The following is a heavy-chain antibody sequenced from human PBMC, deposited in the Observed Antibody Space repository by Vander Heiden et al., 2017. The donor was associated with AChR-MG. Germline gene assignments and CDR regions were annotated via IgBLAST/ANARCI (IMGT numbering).Heavy chain of an antibody. CDR2: MNPNSGNT. CDR3: AREGELRTIDY. CDR1: GYTFTTYD. V-gene: IGHV1-8*01. D-gene: IGHD1-1*01. Sequence: QVQLVQSGAEVKKPGASVKVSCKASGYTFTTYDIHWVRQATGQGLEWMGLMNPNSGNTGYAQKFQGRVTMTRNTSISTAYMELSSLRSDGTAVYYCAREGELRTIDYWGQGTLVTVSS. J-gene: IGHJ4*02.